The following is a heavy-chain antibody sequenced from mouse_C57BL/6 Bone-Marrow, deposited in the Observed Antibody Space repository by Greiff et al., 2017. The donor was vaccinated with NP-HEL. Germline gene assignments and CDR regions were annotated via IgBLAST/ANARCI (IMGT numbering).Heavy chain of an antibody. D-gene: IGHD1-1*01. CDR3: AREGITTVVGIDY. CDR1: GYTFTSYG. Sequence: VKLMESGAELARPGASVKLSCKASGYTFTSYGISWVKQRTGQGLEWIGEIYPRSGNTYYNEKFKGKATLTADKSSSTAYMELRSLTSEDSAVYFCAREGITTVVGIDYWGQGTTLTVSS. V-gene: IGHV1-81*01. J-gene: IGHJ2*01. CDR2: IYPRSGNT.